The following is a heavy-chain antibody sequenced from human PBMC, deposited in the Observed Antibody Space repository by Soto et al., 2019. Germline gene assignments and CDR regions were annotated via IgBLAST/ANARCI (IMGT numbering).Heavy chain of an antibody. D-gene: IGHD5-18*01. CDR3: AKVISGYSYGSGFDY. CDR1: GFTFDDYA. Sequence: GGSLRLSCAASGFTFDDYAMHWVRQAPGKGLEWVSGISWNSGSIGYADSVKGRFTISRDNAKNSLYLQMNSLRAEDTALYYCAKVISGYSYGSGFDYWGQGTLVTVSS. V-gene: IGHV3-9*01. CDR2: ISWNSGSI. J-gene: IGHJ4*02.